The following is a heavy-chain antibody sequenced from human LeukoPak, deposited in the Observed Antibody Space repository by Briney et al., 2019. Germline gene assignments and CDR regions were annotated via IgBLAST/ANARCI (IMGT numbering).Heavy chain of an antibody. CDR2: IYYSGST. CDR1: GGSISSYY. Sequence: SETLSLTCTVSGGSISSYYWSWIRQPPGEGLEWIGYIYYSGSTNYNPSLKSRVTISVDTSKNQFSLKLSSVTAADTAVYYCARGGYSGSSYYMDVWGKGTTVTVSS. V-gene: IGHV4-59*01. J-gene: IGHJ6*03. CDR3: ARGGYSGSSYYMDV. D-gene: IGHD1-26*01.